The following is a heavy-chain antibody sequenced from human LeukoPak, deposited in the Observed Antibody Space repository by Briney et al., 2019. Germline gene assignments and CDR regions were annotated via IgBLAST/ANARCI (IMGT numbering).Heavy chain of an antibody. V-gene: IGHV4-34*01. CDR2: IDHTGST. D-gene: IGHD3-22*01. CDR1: SGSFSGHQ. J-gene: IGHJ6*03. Sequence: PSETLSLTCAVYSGSFSGHQWSWIRQPPGKGLEWIGEIDHTGSTNYNPSLNSRVTISVDTSKNQFSLKLSSVPAADPAVSYCARLKFYDSTGYSPGHYMDVWGKGTTVTVSS. CDR3: ARLKFYDSTGYSPGHYMDV.